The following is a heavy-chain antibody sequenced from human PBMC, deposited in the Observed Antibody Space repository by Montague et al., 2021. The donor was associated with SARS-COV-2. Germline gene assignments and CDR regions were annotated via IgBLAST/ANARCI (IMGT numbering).Heavy chain of an antibody. D-gene: IGHD5-18*01. V-gene: IGHV3-33*01. CDR2: IWYDGSNK. CDR3: ARDLAYSYGFYYYGMDV. CDR1: GFTFSSYG. J-gene: IGHJ6*04. Sequence: SLRLSCAASGFTFSSYGMHWVRQAPGKGLEWVSVIWYDGSNKYYADSVKGRFTISRDNSKNTLYLQMNSLGAEDTAVYYCARDLAYSYGFYYYGMDVWGKGTTVTVSS.